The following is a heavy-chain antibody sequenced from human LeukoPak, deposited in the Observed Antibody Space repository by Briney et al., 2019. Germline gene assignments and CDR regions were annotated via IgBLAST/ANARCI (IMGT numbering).Heavy chain of an antibody. CDR3: AKDLTYSSSGAFDI. CDR1: GFTFDDYA. V-gene: IGHV3-9*03. J-gene: IGHJ3*02. Sequence: SLRLSCAASGFTFDDYAMYWVRQGSGKGLEWVSGISWNSGRIGYADSVKGRFIISRDNAKKSLYLQMNSLRAEDMALYYCAKDLTYSSSGAFDIWGQGTMVTVSS. D-gene: IGHD6-6*01. CDR2: ISWNSGRI.